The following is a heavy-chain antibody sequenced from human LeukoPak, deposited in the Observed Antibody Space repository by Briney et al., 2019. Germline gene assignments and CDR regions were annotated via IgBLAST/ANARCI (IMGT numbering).Heavy chain of an antibody. CDR1: GTCISTYY. D-gene: IGHD2/OR15-2a*01. CDR3: TRDLYFVT. Sequence: SETLSLTCSVSGTCISTYYWSWIRQPPGKGLEWIGYFYSGSTKYNPSLQSRVSISVDTSKNQFALKLTSVTAADSAVYYCTRDLYFVTWGQGALVTVSS. J-gene: IGHJ5*02. CDR2: FYSGST. V-gene: IGHV4-59*01.